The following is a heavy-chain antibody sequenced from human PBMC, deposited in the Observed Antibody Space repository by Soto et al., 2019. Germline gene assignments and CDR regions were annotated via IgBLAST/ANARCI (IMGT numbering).Heavy chain of an antibody. J-gene: IGHJ4*02. CDR2: IYYSGST. CDR1: GGSISSNSYF. V-gene: IGHV4-39*01. CDR3: ARRSGWYYFDY. Sequence: QLQLQESGPGLVKPSETLSLTCTVSGGSISSNSYFWGWIRQPPGKGLEWIGTIYYSGSTYYNPSLKSRVTMSVDTSKNQFSLKLSSVTAADTAVHYCARRSGWYYFDYWGQGTLVTVSS. D-gene: IGHD6-19*01.